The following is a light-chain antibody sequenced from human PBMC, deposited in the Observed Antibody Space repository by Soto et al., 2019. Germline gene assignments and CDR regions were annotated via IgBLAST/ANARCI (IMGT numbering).Light chain of an antibody. Sequence: DIQMTQSPSTLSASVGDRVTITCRASQSLSSWLAWYQQKPGKAPKVLIYKTSSLESGVPSRFSGSGSGTEFTLTISSLQPDDFATYYCLQYNSYWTLGQGTKVEIK. V-gene: IGKV1-5*03. CDR1: QSLSSW. CDR2: KTS. J-gene: IGKJ1*01. CDR3: LQYNSYWT.